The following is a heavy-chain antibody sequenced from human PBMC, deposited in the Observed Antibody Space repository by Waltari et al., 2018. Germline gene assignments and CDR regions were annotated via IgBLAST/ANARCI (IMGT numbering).Heavy chain of an antibody. D-gene: IGHD6-6*01. CDR2: IYSGGRT. J-gene: IGHJ4*02. V-gene: IGHV3-23*03. CDR3: AKDWTAARRNPFDY. CDR1: GFTFSSYA. Sequence: EVQLLESGGGLVQPGGSLRLSCAASGFTFSSYAMSWVRQAPGKGLEWVSVIYSGGRTYYADSVKGRFTISRDNSKNTLYLQMNSLRAEDTAVYDCAKDWTAARRNPFDYWGQGTLVTVSS.